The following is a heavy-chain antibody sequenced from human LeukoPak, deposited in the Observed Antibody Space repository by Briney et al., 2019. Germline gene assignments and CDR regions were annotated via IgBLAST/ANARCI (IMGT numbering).Heavy chain of an antibody. D-gene: IGHD5-18*01. CDR2: ISGSGGST. CDR1: GFTFCSYA. Sequence: GGSLRLSCAASGFTFCSYAMSWVRQAPGKGLEWVSGISGSGGSTYYADSVKGRFTISRENAKNSLYLQMNSLRAEDTAVYYCARTGYSYGSPRYDYWGQGTLVTVSS. V-gene: IGHV3-23*01. CDR3: ARTGYSYGSPRYDY. J-gene: IGHJ4*02.